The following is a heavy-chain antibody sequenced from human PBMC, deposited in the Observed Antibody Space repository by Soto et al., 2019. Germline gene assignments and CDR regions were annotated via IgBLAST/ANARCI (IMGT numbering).Heavy chain of an antibody. Sequence: ETLSLTCTVSGGSISSYYSSWIRQPPGTGLEWIGYIYYSGSTNYNPSLKSRVTISVDTSKNQFSLKLSSVAAADTAVYYCARVPVRRTRKRATSLTFDIWGQGTMVT. D-gene: IGHD1-1*01. CDR2: IYYSGST. V-gene: IGHV4-59*01. J-gene: IGHJ3*02. CDR3: ARVPVRRTRKRATSLTFDI. CDR1: GGSISSYY.